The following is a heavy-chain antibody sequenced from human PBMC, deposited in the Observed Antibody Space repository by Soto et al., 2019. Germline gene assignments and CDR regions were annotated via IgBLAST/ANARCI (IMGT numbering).Heavy chain of an antibody. CDR2: ISGSGGST. D-gene: IGHD4-17*01. CDR3: AKGGPTVTTPYYYYMDV. V-gene: IGHV3-23*01. Sequence: GGSLRLSCAASGFTFSSYAMSWVRQAPGKGLEWVSAISGSGGSTYYADSVKGRFTISRDNSKNTLYLQMNSLRAEDTAVYYCAKGGPTVTTPYYYYMDVWGKGTTVTVSS. J-gene: IGHJ6*03. CDR1: GFTFSSYA.